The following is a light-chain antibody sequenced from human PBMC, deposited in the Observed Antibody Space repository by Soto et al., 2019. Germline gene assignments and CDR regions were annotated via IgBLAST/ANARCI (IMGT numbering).Light chain of an antibody. CDR2: DVS. V-gene: IGLV2-11*01. J-gene: IGLJ1*01. CDR1: SSDVGGYNY. CDR3: CSYEGRYLYV. Sequence: QSALTQPRSVSGSPGQSVTISCTGTSSDVGGYNYVSWYQQHPGKAPKLMIYDVSKRPSGVPDRFSGSKSGNTASLTISGLQDEDEADYYRCSYEGRYLYVFGTGTKVTV.